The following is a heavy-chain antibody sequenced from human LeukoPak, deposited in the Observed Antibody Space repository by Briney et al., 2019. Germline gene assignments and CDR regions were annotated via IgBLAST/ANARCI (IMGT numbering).Heavy chain of an antibody. D-gene: IGHD1-26*01. J-gene: IGHJ4*02. CDR1: GYDFTDYS. CDR2: VNTGNGHT. V-gene: IGHV1-3*04. Sequence: ASVKVSCKASGYDFTDYSIQWVRQAPGQRLEWMGWVNTGNGHTRYSPKFQGRVTIVRDTSASTAYMDLSSLTSEDTALYYCARGQWVGTTQAYSLRYWGRETLVAVSS. CDR3: ARGQWVGTTQAYSLRY.